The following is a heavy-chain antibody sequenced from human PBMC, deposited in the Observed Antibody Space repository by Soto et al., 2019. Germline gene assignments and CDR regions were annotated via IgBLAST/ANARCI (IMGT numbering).Heavy chain of an antibody. D-gene: IGHD5-18*01. CDR1: GGSISSGGYY. Sequence: QVQLQESGPGLVKPSQTLSLTCTVSGGSISSGGYYWIWIRQHPGKRMEWMGYIYYSGSTYYNPSLKTRFTISVDTSKDQFSVKLSSVTAADTAVYYCASRGYSCGFTLGMDVWAQGTTVTVSS. CDR2: IYYSGST. V-gene: IGHV4-31*03. J-gene: IGHJ6*02. CDR3: ASRGYSCGFTLGMDV.